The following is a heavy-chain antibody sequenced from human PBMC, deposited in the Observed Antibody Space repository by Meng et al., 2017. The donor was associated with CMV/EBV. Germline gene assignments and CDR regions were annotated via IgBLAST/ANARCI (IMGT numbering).Heavy chain of an antibody. Sequence: GGSLRLSCAASGFTFDDYAMHWVRQAPGKGLEWASGISWNSGSIGYADSVKGRFTISRDNAENSLYLQMNSLRAEDTALYYCAKDIANYYDSSGDLDYWGQGTLVTVSS. CDR3: AKDIANYYDSSGDLDY. CDR1: GFTFDDYA. CDR2: ISWNSGSI. V-gene: IGHV3-9*01. J-gene: IGHJ4*02. D-gene: IGHD3-22*01.